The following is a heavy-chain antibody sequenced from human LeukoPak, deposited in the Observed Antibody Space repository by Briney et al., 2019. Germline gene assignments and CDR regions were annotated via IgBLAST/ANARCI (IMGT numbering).Heavy chain of an antibody. CDR3: ARGDENETRAQGY. V-gene: IGHV4-34*01. J-gene: IGHJ4*02. D-gene: IGHD3-10*01. CDR2: INHSGST. Sequence: PSETLSLTCAVSGYSISSGYYWSWIRQPPGKGLEWIGEINHSGSTNYNPSLKSRVTISVDTSKNQFSLKLSSVTAADTAVYYCARGDENETRAQGYWGQGTLVTVSS. CDR1: GYSISSGYY.